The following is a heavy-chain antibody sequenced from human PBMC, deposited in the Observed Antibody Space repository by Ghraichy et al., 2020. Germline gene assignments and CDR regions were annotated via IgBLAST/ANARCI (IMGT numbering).Heavy chain of an antibody. Sequence: TLSLTCAVYGGSFSGYYWSWIRQPPGKGLEWIGEINHSGSTNYNPSLKSRVTISVDTSKNQFSLKLSSVTAADTAVYYCARTDSSGSLFDYWGQGTLVTVSS. J-gene: IGHJ4*02. D-gene: IGHD3-22*01. V-gene: IGHV4-34*01. CDR2: INHSGST. CDR1: GGSFSGYY. CDR3: ARTDSSGSLFDY.